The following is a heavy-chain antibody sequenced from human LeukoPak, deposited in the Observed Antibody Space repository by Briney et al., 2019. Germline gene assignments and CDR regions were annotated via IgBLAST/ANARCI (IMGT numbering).Heavy chain of an antibody. V-gene: IGHV1-2*02. CDR1: GYTFTGYY. J-gene: IGHJ4*02. CDR3: ARDRDSSGYYYFDY. D-gene: IGHD3-22*01. CDR2: INPNSGGT. Sequence: ASVKVSCKASGYTFTGYYMHWVRQAPGQGLEWMGWINPNSGGTNYAQKFQGGVTMTRDTSISTAYMELSRLRSDDTAVYYCARDRDSSGYYYFDYWGQGTLVTVSS.